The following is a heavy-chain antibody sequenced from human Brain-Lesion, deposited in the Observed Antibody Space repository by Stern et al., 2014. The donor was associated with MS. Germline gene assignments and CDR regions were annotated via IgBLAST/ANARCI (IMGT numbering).Heavy chain of an antibody. CDR1: GYIFTGYY. V-gene: IGHV1-2*02. J-gene: IGHJ6*02. D-gene: IGHD3-3*01. CDR3: ARDQRGITIFGVVTDYYYLGMDV. Sequence: QMQLVQYGAEVKKHGASVKVSCKTSGYIFTGYYIHWVRQAPGQGLEWMAWINPNTGGTKYAQKFQGRVTMSRDTSISTAYVELSSLTSDDTAVYYCARDQRGITIFGVVTDYYYLGMDVWGQGTTVTVSS. CDR2: INPNTGGT.